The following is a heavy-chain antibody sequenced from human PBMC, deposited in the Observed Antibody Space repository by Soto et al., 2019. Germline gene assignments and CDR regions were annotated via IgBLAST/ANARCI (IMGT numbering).Heavy chain of an antibody. D-gene: IGHD5-12*01. CDR1: GASVAGGSYY. CDR2: IPSRGRP. CDR3: ARDTYSGYDFGL. Sequence: PSETLSLTCSVSGASVAGGSYYWSWVRQPPGKGFEWIGYIPSRGRPFYNPSLTSRGTISADTSKNQLSLPLTSVTAADTAVYYCARDTYSGYDFGLWGQGTLVTVSS. V-gene: IGHV4-30-4*01. J-gene: IGHJ5*02.